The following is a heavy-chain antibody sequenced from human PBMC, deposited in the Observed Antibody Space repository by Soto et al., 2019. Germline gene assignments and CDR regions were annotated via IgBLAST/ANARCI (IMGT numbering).Heavy chain of an antibody. CDR1: GGSVVSATYY. CDR2: IYYDGAT. J-gene: IGHJ3*02. CDR3: ARVLPGVAAAFDAFDI. Sequence: LSLTCTVSGGSVVSATYYWTWIRQPPGKGLEWIGYIYYDGATSYSPSLKSRVTISMDTSKNQFSLKLTSVTAADTALYFCARVLPGVAAAFDAFDIWGQGTVVTVSS. V-gene: IGHV4-61*01. D-gene: IGHD6-13*01.